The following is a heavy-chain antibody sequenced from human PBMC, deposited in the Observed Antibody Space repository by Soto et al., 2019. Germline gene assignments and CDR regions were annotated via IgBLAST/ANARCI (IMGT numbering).Heavy chain of an antibody. CDR3: ARAGEVDYGDENDAFDI. V-gene: IGHV3-21*01. Sequence: EVQLVESGGGLVKPGGSLRLSCAASGFTFSSYSMNWVRQAPGKGLEWVSSISSSSSYIYYADSVKGRFTISRDNAKNSLYLQMNSLRAEDTAVYYCARAGEVDYGDENDAFDIWGQGTMVTVSS. CDR1: GFTFSSYS. J-gene: IGHJ3*02. CDR2: ISSSSSYI. D-gene: IGHD4-17*01.